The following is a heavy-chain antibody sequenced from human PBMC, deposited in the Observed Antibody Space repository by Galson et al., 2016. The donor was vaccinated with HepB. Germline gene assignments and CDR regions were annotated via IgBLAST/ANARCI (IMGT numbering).Heavy chain of an antibody. CDR2: IDPSDDST. CDR3: ARGGYYYDSGGYYSLDFDY. J-gene: IGHJ4*02. D-gene: IGHD3-22*01. Sequence: SVKVSCKASGYTFTSYYIHWVRQAPGQGLEWMGIIDPSDDSTTYAQKFQGRVTMTRDTSTSTVYMELSSLRSEDTAVYYCARGGYYYDSGGYYSLDFDYWGQGTLVTVSS. V-gene: IGHV1-46*01. CDR1: GYTFTSYY.